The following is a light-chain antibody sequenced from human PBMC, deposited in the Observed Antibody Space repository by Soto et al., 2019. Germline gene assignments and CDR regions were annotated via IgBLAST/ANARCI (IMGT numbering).Light chain of an antibody. Sequence: DIQMTQSPSTLSASVEDRVTITCRASQSTSSWLAWYQQKPGKAPKLLIYKASSLESGVPSRFSGSGSGTELTLTISSLQPDDFATYYGQQYNSYPWTFGQGTKVEIK. J-gene: IGKJ1*01. CDR3: QQYNSYPWT. CDR1: QSTSSW. V-gene: IGKV1-5*03. CDR2: KAS.